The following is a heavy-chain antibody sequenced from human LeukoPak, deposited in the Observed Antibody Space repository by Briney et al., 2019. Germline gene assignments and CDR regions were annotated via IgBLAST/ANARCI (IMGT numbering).Heavy chain of an antibody. CDR1: GGSISRNTHY. CDR2: IYYSGST. J-gene: IGHJ4*02. D-gene: IGHD5-18*01. V-gene: IGHV4-39*07. CDR3: ARDQPDVDTAIPNYIDY. Sequence: LETLSLTCSVSGGSISRNTHYCGWIRQPPGKGLEWIGSIYYSGSTYYNPSLKSRVTISVDTSKNQFSLKLSSVTAADTAVYYCARDQPDVDTAIPNYIDYWGQGTLVTVSS.